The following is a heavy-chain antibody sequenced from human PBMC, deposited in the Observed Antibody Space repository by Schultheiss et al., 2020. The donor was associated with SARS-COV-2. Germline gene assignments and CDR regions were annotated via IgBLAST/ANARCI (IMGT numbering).Heavy chain of an antibody. Sequence: SETLSLTCAVSGGSISSSNWWSWVRQPPGKGLEWIGEIYHSGSTNYNPSLKSRVTISVDTSKNQFSLKLSSVTAADTAVYYCASERIAAAGTRENFDYWGQGTLVTVSS. D-gene: IGHD6-13*01. V-gene: IGHV4-4*02. CDR3: ASERIAAAGTRENFDY. CDR2: IYHSGST. J-gene: IGHJ4*02. CDR1: GGSISSSNW.